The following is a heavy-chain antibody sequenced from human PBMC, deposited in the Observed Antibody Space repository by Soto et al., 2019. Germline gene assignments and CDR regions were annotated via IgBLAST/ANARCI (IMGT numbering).Heavy chain of an antibody. J-gene: IGHJ6*02. Sequence: PGAALKISCKGSGYSFSYNWIGWVRQMPGKGLEWRGIIYPGDSDTRYTPSFQDQVTISADRTINTAYLQWTSLKASDAATYYCARLGVYSADYYYGIDVWGQGTTVTVSS. CDR1: GYSFSYNW. D-gene: IGHD2-15*01. CDR2: IYPGDSDT. CDR3: ARLGVYSADYYYGIDV. V-gene: IGHV5-51*01.